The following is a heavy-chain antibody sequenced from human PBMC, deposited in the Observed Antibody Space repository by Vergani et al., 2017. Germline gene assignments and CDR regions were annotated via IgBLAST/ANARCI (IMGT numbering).Heavy chain of an antibody. CDR2: INHSGST. CDR1: GGSFSGYY. Sequence: QVQLQQWGAGLLKPSETLSLTCAVYGGSFSGYYWSWIRQPPGKGLEWIGEINHSGSTNYNPSLKSRVTISVDTSKNQFYLKLSTVTAADTAVYYCARGTISWYLDYWGQGTLVTVSS. CDR3: ARGTISWYLDY. J-gene: IGHJ4*02. D-gene: IGHD3-3*02. V-gene: IGHV4-34*01.